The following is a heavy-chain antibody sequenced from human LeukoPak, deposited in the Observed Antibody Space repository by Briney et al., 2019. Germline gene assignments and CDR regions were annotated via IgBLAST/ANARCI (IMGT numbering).Heavy chain of an antibody. CDR1: GGSISSSLYD. CDR3: ASGNWRYYFDY. J-gene: IGHJ4*02. Sequence: SETLSLTCTVSGGSISSSLYDWAWIRQPPGKGLEWIGTIYYSGSTFYNPSLKSRLTISVDTSKNQFSLDLSSVTAADTAVYYCASGNWRYYFDYWGQGTLVTVSS. V-gene: IGHV4-39*01. D-gene: IGHD1-1*01. CDR2: IYYSGST.